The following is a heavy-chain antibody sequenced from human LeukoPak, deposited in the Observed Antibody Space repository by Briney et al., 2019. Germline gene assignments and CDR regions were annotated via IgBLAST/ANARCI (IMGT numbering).Heavy chain of an antibody. CDR1: GFTFSSHA. CDR3: ARGDGRTGPFLYGMDV. Sequence: GGSLRLSCAASGFTFSSHAMSWVRQAPGKGLEWVSAISGSGGSTYYADSVKGRFTISRDNSKNTLYLQMNSLRAEDTAVYYCARGDGRTGPFLYGMDVWGQGTTVTVSS. V-gene: IGHV3-23*01. CDR2: ISGSGGST. J-gene: IGHJ6*02. D-gene: IGHD2-8*02.